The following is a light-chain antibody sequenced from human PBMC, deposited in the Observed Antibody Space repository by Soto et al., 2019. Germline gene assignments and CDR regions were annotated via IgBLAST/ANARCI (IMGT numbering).Light chain of an antibody. CDR1: SSDIGGYND. J-gene: IGLJ1*01. Sequence: QSVLTQPASVSGSPGQSITISCTGTSSDIGGYNDVSWYQQHPGKAPKLMIYVVTRRPSGVSNRFSGSKSGNTASLTISGLQAEDEADYYCSSYTTSGTYVFGTGT. CDR3: SSYTTSGTYV. V-gene: IGLV2-14*01. CDR2: VVT.